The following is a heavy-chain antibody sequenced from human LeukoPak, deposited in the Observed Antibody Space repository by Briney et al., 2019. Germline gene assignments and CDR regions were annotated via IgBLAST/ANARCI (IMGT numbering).Heavy chain of an antibody. V-gene: IGHV1-18*01. CDR3: ARDRQCGY. CDR2: ISPNNGNT. CDR1: GYTFTSYG. J-gene: IGHJ4*02. Sequence: RAASVKVSCKASGYTFTSYGISWVRQAPGQGLEWMGWISPNNGNTNYAPKLQGRLTMTTDTSTSTAYMELRSLRSDDTAVYYCARDRQCGYWGQGTLVTVSS. D-gene: IGHD2-21*01.